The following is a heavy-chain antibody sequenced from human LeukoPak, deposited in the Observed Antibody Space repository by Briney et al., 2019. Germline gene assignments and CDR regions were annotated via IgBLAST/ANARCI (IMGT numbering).Heavy chain of an antibody. CDR2: ISYDGSNR. Sequence: GGSLRLSCAASGFTFSSYGMHWVRQAPGKGLEWVAVISYDGSNRYYADSVKGRFTISRDNSKNTLYLQMNSLRAEDTAVYYCRVVITTTDYWGQGTLVTVSS. V-gene: IGHV3-30*03. CDR3: RVVITTTDY. CDR1: GFTFSSYG. D-gene: IGHD3-22*01. J-gene: IGHJ4*02.